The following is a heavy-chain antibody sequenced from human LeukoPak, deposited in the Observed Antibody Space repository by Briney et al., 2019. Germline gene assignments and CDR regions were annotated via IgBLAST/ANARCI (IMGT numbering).Heavy chain of an antibody. Sequence: ASVKVSCKASGYTFTSNDIHWVRQAPGQGLEWMGIINPSGGSTSYAQKFQGRVTMTRDTSTSTVYMELSSLRSEDTAVYYCARGRGDYYGSSGNWFDPWGQGALVTVSS. CDR2: INPSGGST. CDR1: GYTFTSND. J-gene: IGHJ5*02. D-gene: IGHD3-22*01. CDR3: ARGRGDYYGSSGNWFDP. V-gene: IGHV1-46*01.